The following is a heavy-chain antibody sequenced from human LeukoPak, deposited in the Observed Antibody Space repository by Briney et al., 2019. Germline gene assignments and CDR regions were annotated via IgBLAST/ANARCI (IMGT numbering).Heavy chain of an antibody. D-gene: IGHD6-13*01. CDR1: GGTFSSYA. J-gene: IGHJ4*02. CDR3: ARAPRIAAAGQGAFDY. Sequence: SVKVSCKASGGTFSSYAISWVRQAPGQGLEWMGGIIPIFGTANYAQKFQGRVTITADESTSTAYMELSSLRSEDTAVYYCARAPRIAAAGQGAFDYWGQGTLVTVSS. V-gene: IGHV1-69*01. CDR2: IIPIFGTA.